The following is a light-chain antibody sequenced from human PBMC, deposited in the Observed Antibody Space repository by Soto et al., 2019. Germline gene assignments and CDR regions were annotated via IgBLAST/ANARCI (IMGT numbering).Light chain of an antibody. CDR1: QVIDNY. J-gene: IGKJ5*01. V-gene: IGKV1-33*01. Sequence: EIQMTQSPSSLSASVGDRVTITCQASQVIDNYLNWYQQKPGKAPKLLIYDASNLESGVPSRFSGSGSGTDFTFTISSLQPEDIATYYCQQYDDLPITFGQGTRLEIK. CDR2: DAS. CDR3: QQYDDLPIT.